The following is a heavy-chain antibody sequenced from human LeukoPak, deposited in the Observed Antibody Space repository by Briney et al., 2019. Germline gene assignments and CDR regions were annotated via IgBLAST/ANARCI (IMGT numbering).Heavy chain of an antibody. CDR1: GCTFTGYD. J-gene: IGHJ5*02. CDR3: ARRYCSGGSCYGRQRGYWFDP. V-gene: IGHV1-8*01. CDR2: MNPNSGNT. Sequence: ASVKVSCKASGCTFTGYDINWVRQATGQGLEWMGWMNPNSGNTGYAQKFQGRVTMTRNTSISTAYMELSSLRSEDTAVYYRARRYCSGGSCYGRQRGYWFDPWGQGTLVTVSS. D-gene: IGHD2-15*01.